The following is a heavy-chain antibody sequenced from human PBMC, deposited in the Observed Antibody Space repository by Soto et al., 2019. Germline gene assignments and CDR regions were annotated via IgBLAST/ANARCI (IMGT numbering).Heavy chain of an antibody. Sequence: QVQLQESGPGLVKPSQTLSLTCTVSGGSISSGGYFWSWIRQHPGKGLEWIGYIYYSGSTYYNPSLKNRVXXSXAXXQNQVSLKLRSVTAADTAVYYCARDVDWGSGGMDVWGQGTTVTVSS. CDR3: ARDVDWGSGGMDV. V-gene: IGHV4-31*03. CDR2: IYYSGST. CDR1: GGSISSGGYF. D-gene: IGHD2-21*01. J-gene: IGHJ6*02.